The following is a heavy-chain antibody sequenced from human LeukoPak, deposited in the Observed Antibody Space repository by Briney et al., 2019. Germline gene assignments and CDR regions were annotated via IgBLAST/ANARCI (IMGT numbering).Heavy chain of an antibody. D-gene: IGHD2-2*01. CDR3: AREIVVVPYYYYYMDV. V-gene: IGHV3-7*01. CDR2: IKQDGSEK. CDR1: GFTFSSYW. J-gene: IGHJ6*03. Sequence: PGGSLRLSCAASGFTFSSYWMSWVRQAPGKGLEWVANIKQDGSEKYYVDSVKGRFTISRDNAKNSLYLQMNSLRAEDTAVYYCAREIVVVPYYYYYMDVWGKGTTVTVAS.